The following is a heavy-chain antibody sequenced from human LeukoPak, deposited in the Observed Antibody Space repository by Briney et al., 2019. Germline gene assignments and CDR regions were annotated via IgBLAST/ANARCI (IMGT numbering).Heavy chain of an antibody. D-gene: IGHD2-2*01. J-gene: IGHJ1*01. CDR2: IIPILGIA. Sequence: SVKVSCKASGGTFSSYAISWVRQAPGQGLEWMGRIIPILGIANYAQKFQGRVTITADKSTSTAYMELSSLRSEDTAVYYCATVEWVVPAALFQHWGQGTLVTVSS. V-gene: IGHV1-69*04. CDR1: GGTFSSYA. CDR3: ATVEWVVPAALFQH.